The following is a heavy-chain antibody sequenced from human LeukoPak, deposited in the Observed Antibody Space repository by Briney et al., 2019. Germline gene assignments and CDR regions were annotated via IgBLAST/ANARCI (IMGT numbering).Heavy chain of an antibody. V-gene: IGHV4-39*07. J-gene: IGHJ4*02. CDR3: ARIWSGYPDY. CDR1: GGSISSSDYY. Sequence: SETLSLTCTVSGGSISSSDYYWGWIRQPPGTGLEWIGTIYYSGSTYYNASLKSRATISVDTSKNQFSLKLSSVTAADTAVYYCARIWSGYPDYWGQGTLVTVSS. D-gene: IGHD3-3*01. CDR2: IYYSGST.